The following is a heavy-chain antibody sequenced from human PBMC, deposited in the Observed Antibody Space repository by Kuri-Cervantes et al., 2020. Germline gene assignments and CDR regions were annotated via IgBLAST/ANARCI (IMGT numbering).Heavy chain of an antibody. D-gene: IGHD2-2*02. J-gene: IGHJ5*02. V-gene: IGHV4-61*01. Sequence: SETLSLTCRVSGASVSSSSFYWSWIRQPPGQGLEWIGYIYYTGNGKYNPSLKSRVTMSVDTSKNQFSLKLSSVTAADTAVYYCARGGYCSSTSCYSVNYHSIRWFDPWGQGTLVTVSS. CDR3: ARGGYCSSTSCYSVNYHSIRWFDP. CDR2: IYYTGNG. CDR1: GASVSSSSFY.